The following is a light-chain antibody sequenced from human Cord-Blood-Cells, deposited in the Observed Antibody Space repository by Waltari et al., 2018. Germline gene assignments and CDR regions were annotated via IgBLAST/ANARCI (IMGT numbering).Light chain of an antibody. CDR1: SSDVGCYNY. V-gene: IGLV2-14*03. Sequence: QSALTQPASVSGSPGQSITISFTGTSSDVGCYNYFSWYPQHPGKAPKLMIYDVSNRPSGVSNRFSGSKSGNTASLTISGLQAEDEADYYCSSYTSSSTYVFGTGTKVTVL. J-gene: IGLJ1*01. CDR3: SSYTSSSTYV. CDR2: DVS.